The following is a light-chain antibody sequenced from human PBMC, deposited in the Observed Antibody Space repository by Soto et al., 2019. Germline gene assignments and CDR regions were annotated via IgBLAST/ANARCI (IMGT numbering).Light chain of an antibody. V-gene: IGLV2-11*01. CDR1: SSDVGGYNF. CDR3: CSYAGSSTSV. Sequence: QSVLTQPRSVSGSPGQSVTISCTGTSSDVGGYNFVSWYQHHPGKAPKLMIYDVNKRPSGVPDRFSGSKSGNPASLSISGLQAEDEADYYCCSYAGSSTSVFGGGTKLTVL. J-gene: IGLJ2*01. CDR2: DVN.